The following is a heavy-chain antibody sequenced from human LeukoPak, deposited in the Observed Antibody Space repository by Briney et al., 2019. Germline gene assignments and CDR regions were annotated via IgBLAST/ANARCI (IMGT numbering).Heavy chain of an antibody. J-gene: IGHJ3*02. V-gene: IGHV7-4-1*02. CDR2: ITTNTGNP. CDR1: GYTFTNYA. CDR3: ARGDKQWLVRDWFDAFDI. D-gene: IGHD6-19*01. Sequence: ASVKVSCKASGYTFTNYAMNWVRQAPGQGLEWMGWITTNTGNPTYAQGFTGRFVFSLDTSVSTAYLQISSLKAEDTAVYYCARGDKQWLVRDWFDAFDIWGQGTMVTVSS.